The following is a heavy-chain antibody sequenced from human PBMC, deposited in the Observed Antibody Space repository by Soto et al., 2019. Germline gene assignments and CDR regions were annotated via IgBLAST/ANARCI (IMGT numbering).Heavy chain of an antibody. D-gene: IGHD2-2*01. CDR2: ITSSSYI. CDR1: GFTFNSYS. J-gene: IGHJ4*02. V-gene: IGHV3-21*01. Sequence: GGSLRLSCAASGFTFNSYSMNWVRQAPGKGLEWVSSITSSSYIYYADSVKGRFTISRDNAKNSLFLQMNSLRAEDTAVYYCARDRLCSSTSCYARFDYWGQGTLVTVPQ. CDR3: ARDRLCSSTSCYARFDY.